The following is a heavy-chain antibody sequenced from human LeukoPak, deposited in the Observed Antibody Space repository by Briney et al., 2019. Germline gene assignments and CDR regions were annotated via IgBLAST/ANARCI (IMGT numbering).Heavy chain of an antibody. CDR1: GYTFTGYY. CDR3: ARGRGIGTVNYCDY. D-gene: IGHD3-3*02. Sequence: GASVKVSCKASGYTFTGYYMYWVRQAPGQGLEWMGWIIPNNGATNYAQKFQGRVTMTSDTSISTAYMELSGLRSDDTAVYYCARGRGIGTVNYCDYWAREPWSPSPQ. J-gene: IGHJ4*02. CDR2: IIPNNGAT. V-gene: IGHV1-2*02.